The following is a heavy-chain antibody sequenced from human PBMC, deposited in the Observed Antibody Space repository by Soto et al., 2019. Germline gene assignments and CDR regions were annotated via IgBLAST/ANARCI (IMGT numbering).Heavy chain of an antibody. J-gene: IGHJ5*02. V-gene: IGHV1-18*01. D-gene: IGHD6-19*01. CDR3: ARSIAVAATRWFDP. CDR1: GYTFTSYG. Sequence: QVQLVQSGAEVKKPGASVKVSCKASGYTFTSYGISWVRQAPGQGREWMGWISAYNGNTNYAQKLQGRGTMTTDTTTSTAYMELRSLRSADTAVYYCARSIAVAATRWFDPWGQGTLVTVSS. CDR2: ISAYNGNT.